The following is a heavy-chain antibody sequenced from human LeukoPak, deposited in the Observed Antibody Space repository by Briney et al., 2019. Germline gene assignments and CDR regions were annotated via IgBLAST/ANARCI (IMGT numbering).Heavy chain of an antibody. V-gene: IGHV4-38-2*02. CDR3: ARHVHSSGWPSPRPPYYYMDV. D-gene: IGHD6-19*01. J-gene: IGHJ6*03. CDR2: IYYSGST. Sequence: SETLSLTCTDSGYSISSGYYWGWIRQSPGKGLEWIGSIYYSGSTYYNPSLKSRVTISVDTSKNQFSLKLSSVTAADTAVYYCARHVHSSGWPSPRPPYYYMDVWGKGTTVTVSS. CDR1: GYSISSGYY.